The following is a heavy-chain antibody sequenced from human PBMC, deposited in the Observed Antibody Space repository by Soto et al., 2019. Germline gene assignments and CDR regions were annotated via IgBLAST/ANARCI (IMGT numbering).Heavy chain of an antibody. V-gene: IGHV3-33*01. CDR1: GFTFSSYG. J-gene: IGHJ1*01. D-gene: IGHD6-13*01. CDR3: ARDLVHAAGHRWNAEYFQH. Sequence: GGSLRLSCAASGFTFSSYGMHWVRQAPGKGLEWVAVIWYDGSNKYYADSVKGRFTISRDNSKNTLYLQMNSLRAEDTAVYYCARDLVHAAGHRWNAEYFQHWGQGTLVTVSS. CDR2: IWYDGSNK.